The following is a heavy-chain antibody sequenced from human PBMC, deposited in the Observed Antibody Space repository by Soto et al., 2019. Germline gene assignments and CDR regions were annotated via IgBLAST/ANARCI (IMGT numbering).Heavy chain of an antibody. CDR3: ARHLRAGYSSGYPTLNFDY. Sequence: PGEPLKISCKGSGYSFTSYWISWVRQMPGKGLEWMGRIDPSDSYTNYSPSFQGHVTISADKSISTAYLQWSSLKASDTAMYYCARHLRAGYSSGYPTLNFDYWGQGTLVTVSS. CDR2: IDPSDSYT. V-gene: IGHV5-10-1*01. D-gene: IGHD6-19*01. CDR1: GYSFTSYW. J-gene: IGHJ4*02.